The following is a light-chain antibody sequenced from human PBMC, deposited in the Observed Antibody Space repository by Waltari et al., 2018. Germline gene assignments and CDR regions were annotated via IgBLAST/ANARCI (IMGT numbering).Light chain of an antibody. CDR2: DAS. Sequence: EIMLTQSPGTLSLSPGESATLTCRASQSSSKYLAWYQQKPGQAPRLLIYDASVRATGIPDRFSGSGSGTDFSLTISRLEPEDFAVYYCQKYGTLPATFGQGTKVEIK. J-gene: IGKJ1*01. V-gene: IGKV3-20*01. CDR3: QKYGTLPAT. CDR1: QSSSKY.